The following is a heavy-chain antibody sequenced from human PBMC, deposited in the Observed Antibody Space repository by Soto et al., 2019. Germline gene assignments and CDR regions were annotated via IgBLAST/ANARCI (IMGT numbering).Heavy chain of an antibody. CDR3: AGLEAVGHYGMDV. Sequence: QVQLQESGPGLVKPSETLSLTCTVSGGSISSYYWSWIRQPPGKGLEWIGYSYYSGSTNYNPSLKSRVTISVDTSKNQFSLKLSSVTAADTAVYYCAGLEAVGHYGMDVWGQGTTVTVSS. D-gene: IGHD6-19*01. J-gene: IGHJ6*02. CDR1: GGSISSYY. CDR2: SYYSGST. V-gene: IGHV4-59*01.